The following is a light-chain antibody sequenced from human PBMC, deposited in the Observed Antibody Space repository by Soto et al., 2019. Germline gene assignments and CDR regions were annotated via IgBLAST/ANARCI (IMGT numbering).Light chain of an antibody. CDR2: DAS. V-gene: IGKV1-5*01. CDR1: QSISSW. Sequence: DIQMTQSPSTLSASVGDKVTITCRASQSISSWLAWYQQKPGKAPKLLIFDASSLESGVPPRFSGSGSGTEFTLTISSLQPDDFAIYYCQQYNSYSRTFCQGTKVEIK. CDR3: QQYNSYSRT. J-gene: IGKJ1*01.